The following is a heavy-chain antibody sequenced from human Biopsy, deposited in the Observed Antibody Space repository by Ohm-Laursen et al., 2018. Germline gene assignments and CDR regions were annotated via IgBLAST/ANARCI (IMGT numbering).Heavy chain of an antibody. V-gene: IGHV4-34*01. Sequence: GTLSLTCGVSGGSFSSYYWSWIRQPPGKGLEWIGEINHSGSTNYNPSLKSRVTISVDTSKNQFSLRLSSVTAADTAVYYCARHPTGFWFDPWGHGTLVTVSS. CDR2: INHSGST. CDR3: ARHPTGFWFDP. CDR1: GGSFSSYY. J-gene: IGHJ5*02.